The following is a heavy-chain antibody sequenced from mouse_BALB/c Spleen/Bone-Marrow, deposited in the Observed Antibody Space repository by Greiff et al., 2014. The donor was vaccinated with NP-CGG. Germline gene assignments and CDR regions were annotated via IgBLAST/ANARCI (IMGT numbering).Heavy chain of an antibody. D-gene: IGHD1-1*01. V-gene: IGHV14-3*02. J-gene: IGHJ3*01. CDR2: IDPANGNT. CDR3: ANYCYVSSYGFAY. Sequence: EVKLMESGAELVKPGASVKLSCTASGFNIKDTYMHWVKQRPEQGLEWIGRIDPANGNTKYDPKFQGKATITADTSSNTAYLQLSSLTSEDTAVYYCANYCYVSSYGFAYWGQGTLVTGSA. CDR1: GFNIKDTY.